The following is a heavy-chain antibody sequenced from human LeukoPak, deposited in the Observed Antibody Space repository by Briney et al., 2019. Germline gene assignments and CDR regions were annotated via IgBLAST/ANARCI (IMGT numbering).Heavy chain of an antibody. Sequence: SETLSLTCTVSGGSISSSSYYWSWIRQPAGKGLEWIGRIYTSGSTNYNPSLKSRVTMSVDTSKNQFSLKLSSVTAADTAVYYCASSYSGAYYVFDYWGQGTLVTVSS. CDR3: ASSYSGAYYVFDY. CDR2: IYTSGST. CDR1: GGSISSSSYY. V-gene: IGHV4-61*02. D-gene: IGHD1-26*01. J-gene: IGHJ4*02.